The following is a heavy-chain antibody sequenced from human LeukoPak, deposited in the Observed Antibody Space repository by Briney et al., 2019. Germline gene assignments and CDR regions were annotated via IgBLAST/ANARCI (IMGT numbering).Heavy chain of an antibody. CDR3: ARGEGTLPWPHFDY. CDR1: RGTLGSYP. V-gene: IGHV1-69*05. Sequence: SLKLSCEASRGTLGSYPISWVRQAPGPGLKWMGRIIPIFDTANYAKKFQGRVTITTDESTSTAYMELSSLRSEDTAVYYCARGEGTLPWPHFDYWGQGTLVTVSS. CDR2: IIPIFDTA. J-gene: IGHJ4*02. D-gene: IGHD3-16*01.